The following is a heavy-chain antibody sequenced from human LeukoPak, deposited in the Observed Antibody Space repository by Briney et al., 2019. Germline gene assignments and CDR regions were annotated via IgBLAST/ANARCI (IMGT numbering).Heavy chain of an antibody. V-gene: IGHV4-34*01. D-gene: IGHD3-16*02. CDR1: GGSFSAYY. CDR3: ARGQNDYVWGSYRPLDY. J-gene: IGHJ4*02. CDR2: INHSGST. Sequence: SETLSLTCAVYGGSFSAYYWSWIRQPPGKGLEWIGEINHSGSTNYNPSLKSRVTISVDTSKNQFSLKLSSVTAADTAVYYCARGQNDYVWGSYRPLDYWGQGTLVTVSS.